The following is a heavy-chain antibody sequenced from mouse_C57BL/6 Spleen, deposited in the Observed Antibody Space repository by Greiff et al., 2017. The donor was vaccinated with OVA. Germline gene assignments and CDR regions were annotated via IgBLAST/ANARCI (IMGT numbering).Heavy chain of an antibody. CDR2: ISYDGSN. CDR1: GYSITSGYY. J-gene: IGHJ2*01. Sequence: EVKLLESGPGLVKPSQSLSLTCSVTGYSITSGYYWNWIRQFPGNKLEWMGYISYDGSNNYNPSLKNRISITRDTSKNQFFLKLNSVTTEDTATYYCARVREDFDYWGQGTTLTVSS. CDR3: ARVREDFDY. V-gene: IGHV3-6*01.